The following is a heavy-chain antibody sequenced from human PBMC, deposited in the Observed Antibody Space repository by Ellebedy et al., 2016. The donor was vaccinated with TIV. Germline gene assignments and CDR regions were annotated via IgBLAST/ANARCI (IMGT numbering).Heavy chain of an antibody. D-gene: IGHD5-24*01. CDR2: IFYLGGT. CDR1: GGSISPYY. V-gene: IGHV4-59*08. CDR3: ARHASKDAYNDY. J-gene: IGHJ4*02. Sequence: MPSETLSLTCTVSGGSISPYYWSWIRQPPGKGLEWIGHIFYLGGTNYNPSLQSRVTISLDTSKNQVSLRLTSVTAADTAVYYCARHASKDAYNDYWGQGTLVAVSS.